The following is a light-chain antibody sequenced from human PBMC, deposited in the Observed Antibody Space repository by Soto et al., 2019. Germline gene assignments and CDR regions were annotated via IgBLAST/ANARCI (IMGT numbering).Light chain of an antibody. V-gene: IGKV3-20*01. J-gene: IGKJ5*01. CDR3: QQYTGPPTT. Sequence: EIILPQSHSTLSLSPGERSAVSCRASQTVSSNYLAWCQQRPGQAPRLLIYGASTRAAGIPDRFSGSGSGTDFTLTITRLEPEDSAVYFCQQYTGPPTTFGQGTRLEIK. CDR1: QTVSSNY. CDR2: GAS.